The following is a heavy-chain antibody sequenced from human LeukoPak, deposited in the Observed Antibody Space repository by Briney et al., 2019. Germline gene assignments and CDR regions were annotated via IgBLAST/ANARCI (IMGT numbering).Heavy chain of an antibody. D-gene: IGHD1-1*01. CDR1: GFTFSSYW. V-gene: IGHV3-7*01. J-gene: IGHJ1*01. Sequence: GGSLRLSCAASGFTFSSYWMSWVRQAPGKGLEWVANIKQDGSEKYYVDSVKGRFTISRDNAKNSLYLQMNSLRAEDTAVYYCARDLSTKIKSXGXXWGXXXLVT. CDR3: ARDLSTKIKSXGXX. CDR2: IKQDGSEK.